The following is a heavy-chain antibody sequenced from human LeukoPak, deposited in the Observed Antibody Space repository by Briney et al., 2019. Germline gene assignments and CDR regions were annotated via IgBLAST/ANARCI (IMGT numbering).Heavy chain of an antibody. V-gene: IGHV4-34*04. Sequence: PSETLSLTCAVYGGSITGYYWSWIRQTPGRGLEWVGEIHYTGATCNNPSLKGRATISTDTSRNQFPLRLSSVTAADTAVYYCARGNNLTGYCFDFWGQGALVTASS. CDR1: GGSITGYY. CDR3: ARGNNLTGYCFDF. CDR2: IHYTGAT. J-gene: IGHJ4*02. D-gene: IGHD3-9*01.